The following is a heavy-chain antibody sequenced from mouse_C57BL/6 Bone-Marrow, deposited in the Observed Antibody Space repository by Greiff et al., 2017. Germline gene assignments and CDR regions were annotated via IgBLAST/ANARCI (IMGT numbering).Heavy chain of an antibody. CDR1: GYTFKSSG. D-gene: IGHD6-1*01. CDR3: ARGGGKTLCDY. CDR2: IYPRSGNT. V-gene: IGHV1-81*01. J-gene: IGHJ2*01. Sequence: QVQLKQSGAELARPGASVKLSCKASGYTFKSSGISWVKQRTGQGLEWIGEIYPRSGNTYYNEKFKGKATLTADTSSRTAYMELRRLTSEDSAVYFCARGGGKTLCDYRGQGTTLTVSS.